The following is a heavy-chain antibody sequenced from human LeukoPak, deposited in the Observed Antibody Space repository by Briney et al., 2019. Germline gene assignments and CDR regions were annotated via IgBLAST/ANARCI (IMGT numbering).Heavy chain of an antibody. J-gene: IGHJ6*02. CDR3: ASQSSGYALDV. Sequence: GASVKVSCKASGYTFTGYYMHWVRQAPGQGLEWMGRVNPNNGGTNYAQTFQGRVTMTRDTSISTAYMELSRLRSDDTAVYYCASQSSGYALDVWGQGTTVTVSS. CDR1: GYTFTGYY. CDR2: VNPNNGGT. V-gene: IGHV1-2*06. D-gene: IGHD3-10*01.